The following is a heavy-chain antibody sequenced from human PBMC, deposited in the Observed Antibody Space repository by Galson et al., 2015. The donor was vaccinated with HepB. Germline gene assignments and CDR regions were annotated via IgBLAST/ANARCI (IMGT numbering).Heavy chain of an antibody. Sequence: SVKVSCKASGYTFTSYAMHWVRQAPGQRLEWMGWINAGNGNTKYSQKFQGRVTITRDTSASTAYMELSSLRSEDTAVYYCARGPYSQYCGGDCPYYFDYWGQGTLVTVPS. CDR1: GYTFTSYA. D-gene: IGHD2-21*02. J-gene: IGHJ4*02. V-gene: IGHV1-3*01. CDR2: INAGNGNT. CDR3: ARGPYSQYCGGDCPYYFDY.